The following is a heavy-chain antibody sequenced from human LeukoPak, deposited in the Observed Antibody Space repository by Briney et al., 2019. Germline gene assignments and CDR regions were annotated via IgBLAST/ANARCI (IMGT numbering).Heavy chain of an antibody. CDR2: ISAYNGNT. J-gene: IGHJ4*02. CDR3: ARTPIVLMVYAILFDY. V-gene: IGHV1-18*01. Sequence: ASVKVSCKASGYTFTSYGISWVRQAPGQGLEWMGWISAYNGNTNYAQKLQGRVTMTTDTSTSTAYMELRSLRSDDTAVYYCARTPIVLMVYAILFDYWGQGTLVTVSS. D-gene: IGHD2-8*01. CDR1: GYTFTSYG.